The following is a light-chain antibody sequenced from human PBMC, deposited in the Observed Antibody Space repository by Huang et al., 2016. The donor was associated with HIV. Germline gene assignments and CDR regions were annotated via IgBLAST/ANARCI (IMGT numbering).Light chain of an antibody. CDR3: QQYNKWPPEYT. CDR2: AAS. V-gene: IGKV3-15*01. J-gene: IGKJ2*01. CDR1: QSVNTN. Sequence: VMMSQSPATLAASPGERVTLSCGASQSVNTNLAWYQPKPGQPPRLLIYAASTRATGVPARCAGSGSGTEFTLTIDSLQSDDFAVYYCQQYNKWPPEYTFGQGTRLEIK.